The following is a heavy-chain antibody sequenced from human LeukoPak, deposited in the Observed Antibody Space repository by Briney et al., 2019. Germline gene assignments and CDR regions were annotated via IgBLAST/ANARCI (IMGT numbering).Heavy chain of an antibody. CDR1: GFTFSSYS. V-gene: IGHV3-21*01. CDR3: ARSWIVYYWYYGMDV. Sequence: GGSLRLSCAASGFTFSSYSMNWVRQAPGKGLEWVSSISSSSSYIYYADSVKGRFTISRDNAKNSLYLQMNSLRAEDTAVYYCARSWIVYYWYYGMDVWGQGTTVTVSS. D-gene: IGHD2-8*01. CDR2: ISSSSSYI. J-gene: IGHJ6*02.